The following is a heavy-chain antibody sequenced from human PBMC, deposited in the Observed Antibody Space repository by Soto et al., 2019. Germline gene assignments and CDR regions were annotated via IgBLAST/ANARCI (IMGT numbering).Heavy chain of an antibody. CDR3: ARVRSSSWYYFDY. D-gene: IGHD6-13*01. Sequence: SETLSLTCTVSGGSISSYYWSWIRQPAGKGLEWIGRIYTSGNTNYNPSLKSRVTMSADTSKNQFSLKLSSVTAADTAVYHCARVRSSSWYYFDYWCQGTLVTSPQ. J-gene: IGHJ4*02. CDR1: GGSISSYY. V-gene: IGHV4-4*07. CDR2: IYTSGNT.